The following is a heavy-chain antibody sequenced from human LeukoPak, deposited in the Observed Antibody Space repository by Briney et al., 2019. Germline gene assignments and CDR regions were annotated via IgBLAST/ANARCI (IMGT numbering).Heavy chain of an antibody. CDR2: IWYDGINE. J-gene: IGHJ4*02. D-gene: IGHD4-17*01. CDR3: ARDGDYGDYVVDY. Sequence: GGSLRLSCAASGFTFRSYGMHWVRQAPGKGLEWVAVIWYDGINEYYADSVKGRFTISRDNSKNTLYLQMNSLRAEDTAVYYCARDGDYGDYVVDYWGQGTLVTVSS. CDR1: GFTFRSYG. V-gene: IGHV3-33*01.